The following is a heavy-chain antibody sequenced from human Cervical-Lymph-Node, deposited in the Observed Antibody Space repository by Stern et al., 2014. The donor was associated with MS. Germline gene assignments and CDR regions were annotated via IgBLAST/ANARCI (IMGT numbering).Heavy chain of an antibody. CDR2: IYHAGTT. D-gene: IGHD6-13*01. CDR1: GDSISSSNW. J-gene: IGHJ5*02. Sequence: QLQLQESGPGLVKPSGTLSLTCAVSGDSISSSNWGSWVRQSPGKGLEWVGDIYHAGTTNYNSTLKSRLTISADNSKHQFPLKLTSVTAADTAVYYCVRALGSSSFRYWFDPWGQGTLVIVSS. CDR3: VRALGSSSFRYWFDP. V-gene: IGHV4-4*02.